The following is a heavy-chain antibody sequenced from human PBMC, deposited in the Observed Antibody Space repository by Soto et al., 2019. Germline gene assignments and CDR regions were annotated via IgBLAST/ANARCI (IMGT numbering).Heavy chain of an antibody. CDR2: ITRSGGSA. CDR3: ARALSPPAGFDP. J-gene: IGHJ5*02. V-gene: IGHV3-23*01. D-gene: IGHD6-13*01. Sequence: PGGSLRLSCAASGFTFSSYAMDWVRQSPGRGLEWVSAITRSGGSAYYADSVKGRFTISRDNSKNTVSLQMNSLRAEDTAVYYCARALSPPAGFDPWGQGTLVTVSS. CDR1: GFTFSSYA.